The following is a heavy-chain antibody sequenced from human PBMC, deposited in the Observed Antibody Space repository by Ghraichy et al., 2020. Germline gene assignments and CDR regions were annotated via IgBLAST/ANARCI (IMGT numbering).Heavy chain of an antibody. CDR2: INNDGSDT. CDR3: ARGGGGFDY. J-gene: IGHJ4*02. V-gene: IGHV3-74*01. Sequence: GGSLRLSCAASGFTFSGHWMHWVRQAPGKGLVWVSHINNDGSDTTYADSVKGRFTISRDNAKNTLYLQLDSLRAEDTAVYYCARGGGGFDYWGQGALVTVSS. CDR1: GFTFSGHW. D-gene: IGHD3-16*01.